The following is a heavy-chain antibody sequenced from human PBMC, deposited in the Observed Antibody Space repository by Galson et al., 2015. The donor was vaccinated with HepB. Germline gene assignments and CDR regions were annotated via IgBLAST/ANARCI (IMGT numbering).Heavy chain of an antibody. CDR3: ARGGLVVVVGANENNWFDP. Sequence: SVKVSCKASGYMFSSYSLTWVRQAPGQGLEWLGRINLYNQKTTYAEKFQGRVSLTTEISTNRAYMTLRSLRSDDTAVYYCARGGLVVVVGANENNWFDPWGQGTLVTVSS. J-gene: IGHJ5*01. CDR1: GYMFSSYS. CDR2: INLYNQKT. D-gene: IGHD2-15*01. V-gene: IGHV1-18*01.